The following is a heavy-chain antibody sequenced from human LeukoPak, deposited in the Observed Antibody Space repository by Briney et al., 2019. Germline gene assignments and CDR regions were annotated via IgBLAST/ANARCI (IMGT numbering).Heavy chain of an antibody. CDR1: GFTFSSYG. V-gene: IGHV3-30*02. J-gene: IGHJ3*02. D-gene: IGHD1-26*01. CDR2: IRYDGSNK. CDR3: ARPQSVTLGIVGARGAFDI. Sequence: PGGSLRLSCAASGFTFSSYGMHWVRQAPGKGLEWVAFIRYDGSNKYYADSVKGRFTISRDNSKNTLYLQMNSLRAEDTAVYYCARPQSVTLGIVGARGAFDIWGQGTMVTVSS.